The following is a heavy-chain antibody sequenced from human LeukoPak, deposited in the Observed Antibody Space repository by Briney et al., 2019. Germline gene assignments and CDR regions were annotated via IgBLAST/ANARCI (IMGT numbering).Heavy chain of an antibody. CDR3: ARLDESEGDY. J-gene: IGHJ4*02. CDR2: ISSSSSTI. CDR1: GFTFSSYS. Sequence: GGSLRLSCAASGFTFSSYSMNWVRQAPGKGLEWVSYISSSSSTIYYADSVKGRFTISRDNAKNSLYLQMSSLSAEDTAVYYCARLDESEGDYWGQGTLVTVSS. V-gene: IGHV3-48*04.